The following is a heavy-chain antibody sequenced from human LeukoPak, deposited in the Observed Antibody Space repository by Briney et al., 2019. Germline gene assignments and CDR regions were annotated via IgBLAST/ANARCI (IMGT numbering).Heavy chain of an antibody. CDR2: ISGSGGST. Sequence: GGSLRLSCAASGFTFSSYGMHWVRQAPGKGLEWVSAISGSGGSTYYADSVQGRFTISRDNSKNTLYLQINSLGADDTAVYFCARGGGDYCFDYWGQGALVTVSS. V-gene: IGHV3-23*01. D-gene: IGHD2-21*02. CDR3: ARGGGDYCFDY. J-gene: IGHJ4*02. CDR1: GFTFSSYG.